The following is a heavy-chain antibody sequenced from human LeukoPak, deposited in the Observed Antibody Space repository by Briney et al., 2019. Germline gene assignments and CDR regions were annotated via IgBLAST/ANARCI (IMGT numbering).Heavy chain of an antibody. J-gene: IGHJ4*02. CDR3: ARDLAARHFDY. Sequence: GGSLRLSCAASGLTFSNYVMSWVRQAPGKGLELVSGISGSGCTAYYADSVKGRFTISRDNSKNTLYLQMNSLRGEDTAIYYCARDLAARHFDYWGQGTLVTVSS. CDR1: GLTFSNYV. CDR2: ISGSGCTA. V-gene: IGHV3-23*01. D-gene: IGHD6-6*01.